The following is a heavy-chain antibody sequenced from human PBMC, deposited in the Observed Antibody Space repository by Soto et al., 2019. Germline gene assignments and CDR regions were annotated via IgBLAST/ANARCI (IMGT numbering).Heavy chain of an antibody. Sequence: ASVKVSWKASGYTFTSYGISLGRQAPGQGLEWMGWVSAYNGNTNYAQKLQGRVTMTTDTSTSTAYMELRSLRSDDTAVYYCARDWGRYCSGGSCPYYFDYWGQGTLVTVSS. D-gene: IGHD2-15*01. CDR2: VSAYNGNT. V-gene: IGHV1-18*01. J-gene: IGHJ4*02. CDR3: ARDWGRYCSGGSCPYYFDY. CDR1: GYTFTSYG.